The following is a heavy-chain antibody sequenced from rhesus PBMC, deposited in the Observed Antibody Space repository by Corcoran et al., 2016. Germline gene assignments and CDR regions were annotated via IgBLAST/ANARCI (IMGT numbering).Heavy chain of an antibody. D-gene: IGHD1-26*01. CDR1: GYTFSDFY. J-gene: IGHJ4*01. CDR3: AREGAPTGTRYFDY. Sequence: EVQLVVAGGGLAKLGGSLRLSCAASGYTFSDFYLHWVRRAPGKGLEWVSRISGGDTTWFADSVKGRFTISRENAKNTLYFQMDSLRTEDTAVYYCAREGAPTGTRYFDYWGQGVLVTVSS. CDR2: ISGGDTT. V-gene: IGHV3-59*01.